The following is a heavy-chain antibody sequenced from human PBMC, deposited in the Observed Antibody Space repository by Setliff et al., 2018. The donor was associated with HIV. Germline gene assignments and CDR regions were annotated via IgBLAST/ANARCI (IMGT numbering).Heavy chain of an antibody. V-gene: IGHV4-31*03. CDR1: GGSISSGSFY. D-gene: IGHD2-15*01. Sequence: SETLSLTCTVSGGSISSGSFYWGWIRQHPGKGLEWIGYIYYSGSTYYNPSLKSRVTISVDTSKNQFSLKLSSVTAADTAVYYCARQGSWLDSWGQGTLVTVSS. CDR2: IYYSGST. J-gene: IGHJ5*01. CDR3: ARQGSWLDS.